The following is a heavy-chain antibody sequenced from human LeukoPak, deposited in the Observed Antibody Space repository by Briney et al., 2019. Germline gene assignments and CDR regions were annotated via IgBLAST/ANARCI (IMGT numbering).Heavy chain of an antibody. D-gene: IGHD3-9*01. Sequence: GRSLRLSCAASGFTFSSYGMHWVRQAPGKGLEWVAVIWYDGSNKYYADSVKGRFTISRDNTKNTVDLQMNSLRAEDTAVYYCARDFEAPSNCWGQGTLVTVSS. CDR1: GFTFSSYG. CDR2: IWYDGSNK. CDR3: ARDFEAPSNC. J-gene: IGHJ4*02. V-gene: IGHV3-33*01.